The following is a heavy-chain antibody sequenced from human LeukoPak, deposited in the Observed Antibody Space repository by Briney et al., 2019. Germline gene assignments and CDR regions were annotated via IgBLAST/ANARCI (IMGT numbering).Heavy chain of an antibody. CDR1: GYSFTSYW. V-gene: IGHV5-51*01. CDR2: IYPGDSDT. Sequence: GESLKISCKGSGYSFTSYWIGWVRQMPGKGLEWMGIIYPGDSDTRYSPSFQGQVTISANKSISTAYLQWSSLKASDTAMYYCARSRKGESSGYLVPDYWGQGTLVTVSS. D-gene: IGHD3-22*01. CDR3: ARSRKGESSGYLVPDY. J-gene: IGHJ4*02.